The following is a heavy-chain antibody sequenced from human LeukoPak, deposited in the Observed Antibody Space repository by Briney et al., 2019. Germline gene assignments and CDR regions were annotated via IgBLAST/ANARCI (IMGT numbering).Heavy chain of an antibody. Sequence: PGGSLRLSCAASGFNFDNYNMNWVRQAPGKGLEWVSYISSSSSTIYYADSVKGRFTISRDNAKNSLYLQMNSLRDEDTAVYYCASPGNYDYGDYVPLDYWGQGTLVTVSS. V-gene: IGHV3-48*02. CDR1: GFNFDNYN. D-gene: IGHD4-17*01. CDR3: ASPGNYDYGDYVPLDY. CDR2: ISSSSSTI. J-gene: IGHJ4*02.